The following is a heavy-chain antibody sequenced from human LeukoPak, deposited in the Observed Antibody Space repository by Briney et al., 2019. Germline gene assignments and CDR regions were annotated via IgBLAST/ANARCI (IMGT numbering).Heavy chain of an antibody. Sequence: LETLSLTCTVSGGSISSYYWNWIRQPPGKGLEWIGYIYYSGSTNYNPSFKSRVTISVDTSKNQFSLKLSSVTAADTAVYYCARGADSSGYYSIFYFDYWGQGTLVTVSS. CDR1: GGSISSYY. J-gene: IGHJ4*02. CDR2: IYYSGST. V-gene: IGHV4-59*01. D-gene: IGHD3-22*01. CDR3: ARGADSSGYYSIFYFDY.